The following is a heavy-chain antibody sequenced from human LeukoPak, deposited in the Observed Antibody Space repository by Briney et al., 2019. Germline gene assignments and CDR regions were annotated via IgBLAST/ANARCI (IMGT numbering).Heavy chain of an antibody. CDR2: INPNSGGT. CDR1: GYTFTGYY. Sequence: ASVKVSCKASGYTFTGYYMHWVRQVPGQGLEWMGWINPNSGGTNYAQKFQGRVTMTRDTSISTAYMELSRLRSDDTAVYYCARDQRRGIAAAPGYWGQGTLVTVSS. V-gene: IGHV1-2*02. D-gene: IGHD6-13*01. J-gene: IGHJ4*02. CDR3: ARDQRRGIAAAPGY.